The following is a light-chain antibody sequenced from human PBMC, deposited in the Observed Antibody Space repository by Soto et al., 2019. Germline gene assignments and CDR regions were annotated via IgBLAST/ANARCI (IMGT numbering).Light chain of an antibody. CDR1: QSVGSS. V-gene: IGKV3-15*01. Sequence: EVVMTQSPATLSVSPGERATLSCRASQSVGSSVAWYQHKPGQAPRLLIFGASSRATGIPARFSGSGSGTDFTLTISSLLSEDFAVYYCQQYKNWPPWTFGQGTKVEIK. CDR3: QQYKNWPPWT. CDR2: GAS. J-gene: IGKJ1*01.